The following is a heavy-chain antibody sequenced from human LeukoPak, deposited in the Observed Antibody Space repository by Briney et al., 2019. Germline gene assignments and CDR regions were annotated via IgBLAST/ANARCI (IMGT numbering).Heavy chain of an antibody. Sequence: GGSLRLSCAASGFTFSSYGMHWVRQAPGKGLEWVSAISGSGGSTYYADSVKGRFTISRDNSKNTLYLQMNSLRAEDTAVYYCAKAYGSGSYVPNDYWGQGTLVTVSS. V-gene: IGHV3-23*01. D-gene: IGHD3-10*01. CDR2: ISGSGGST. CDR3: AKAYGSGSYVPNDY. CDR1: GFTFSSYG. J-gene: IGHJ4*02.